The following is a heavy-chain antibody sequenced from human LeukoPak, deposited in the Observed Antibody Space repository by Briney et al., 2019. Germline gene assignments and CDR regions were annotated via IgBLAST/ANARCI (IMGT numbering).Heavy chain of an antibody. CDR2: INYSGRS. D-gene: IGHD3-22*01. V-gene: IGHV4-39*01. Sequence: SETLFLTCSVSGGAINSNIYFWGWVRQPPGKGLEWIGNINYSGRSNKNPSLKSRVTVSVDTSKNQFSLKLSLVTATDTAVYYCARHTYYYDSSGSSYCFDYWGRGTLVTVSS. CDR3: ARHTYYYDSSGSSYCFDY. CDR1: GGAINSNIYF. J-gene: IGHJ4*02.